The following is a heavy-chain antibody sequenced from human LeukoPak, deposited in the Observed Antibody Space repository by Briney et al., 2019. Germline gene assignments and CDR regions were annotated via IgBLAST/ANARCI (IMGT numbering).Heavy chain of an antibody. D-gene: IGHD3-10*01. V-gene: IGHV3-30*18. CDR1: GFTFSSYG. CDR2: ISYDGSNK. CDR3: AKDYYGSGSYSFDY. J-gene: IGHJ4*02. Sequence: GGSLRLSCAASGFTFSSYGMHWVRQAPGKGLEWVAVISYDGSNKYYADSVKGRFTISRDNSKNTLYLQMNSLRAEDTAVYYCAKDYYGSGSYSFDYWGQGTLVTVSS.